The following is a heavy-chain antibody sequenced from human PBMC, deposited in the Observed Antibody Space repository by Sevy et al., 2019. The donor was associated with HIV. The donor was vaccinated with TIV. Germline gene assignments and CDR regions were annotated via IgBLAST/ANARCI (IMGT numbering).Heavy chain of an antibody. Sequence: SQTLSVTCAISGDSVSTYSAAWNWIMQSPSRGLEWLGRTYYKSKWYNDYALSVKSRISINPDTPKNQISLQLNSVTPEDTAVYYCARESRWFFFHFDYWGQGTLVTVSS. J-gene: IGHJ4*02. CDR2: TYYKSKWYN. CDR3: ARESRWFFFHFDY. V-gene: IGHV6-1*01. CDR1: GDSVSTYSAA. D-gene: IGHD3-10*01.